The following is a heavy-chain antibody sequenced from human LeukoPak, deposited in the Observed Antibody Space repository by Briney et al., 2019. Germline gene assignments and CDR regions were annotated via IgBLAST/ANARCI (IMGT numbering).Heavy chain of an antibody. CDR1: GFPFITTW. J-gene: IGHJ3*02. Sequence: GSLRLSCETSGFPFITTWMNWVRQAPGKGLEWVGRIKSKTDGGTTDYAAPMKGRFIISRDDSKNTVFLQMNSLQIEDTAVYYCTTVVFAYGAFDIWGRGTMVAISS. CDR2: IKSKTDGGTT. V-gene: IGHV3-15*01. D-gene: IGHD3-10*01. CDR3: TTVVFAYGAFDI.